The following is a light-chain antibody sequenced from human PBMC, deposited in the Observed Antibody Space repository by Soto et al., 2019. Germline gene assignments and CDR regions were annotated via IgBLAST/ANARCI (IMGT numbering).Light chain of an antibody. Sequence: QSALTQPRSVSGSPGQSVTISCTGTSSDVGAYNFVSWYQQHPGKAPKLMIYDVTKRPSGVPDRFSGSKSGNTASLTISGLQAEDEADYYCAAWDDNLSGPVFGGGTKLTVL. CDR1: SSDVGAYNF. CDR2: DVT. J-gene: IGLJ3*02. V-gene: IGLV2-11*01. CDR3: AAWDDNLSGPV.